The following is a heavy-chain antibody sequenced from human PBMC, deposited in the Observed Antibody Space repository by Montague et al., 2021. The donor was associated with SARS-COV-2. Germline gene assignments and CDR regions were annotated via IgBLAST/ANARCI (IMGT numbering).Heavy chain of an antibody. CDR2: TYYRSKWYN. V-gene: IGHV6-1*01. CDR1: GDSVSSNIAT. CDR3: ARAHCGGDCYFYWYFDL. D-gene: IGHD2-21*02. J-gene: IGHJ2*01. Sequence: CAISGDSVSSNIATWNWIRQSPSRGLEWLGRTYYRSKWYNDYAVSVQSRVIINPDTSNNRISLQLNSVTPEDTAVYYCARAHCGGDCYFYWYFDLWGRGTLVTVSS.